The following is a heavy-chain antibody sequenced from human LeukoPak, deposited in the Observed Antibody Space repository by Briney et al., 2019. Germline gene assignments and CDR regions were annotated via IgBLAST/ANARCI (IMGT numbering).Heavy chain of an antibody. CDR2: ISSRSSYI. V-gene: IGHV3-21*01. J-gene: IGHJ4*02. CDR3: ARALDIVATITPIDY. Sequence: GGSLRLSCAASGFTFSSYSMNWVRQAPGEGLEWVSSISSRSSYIYYAGSVKGRFTISRDNAKNSLYLQMNSLRAEDTAVYYCARALDIVATITPIDYWGQGTLVTVSS. CDR1: GFTFSSYS. D-gene: IGHD5-12*01.